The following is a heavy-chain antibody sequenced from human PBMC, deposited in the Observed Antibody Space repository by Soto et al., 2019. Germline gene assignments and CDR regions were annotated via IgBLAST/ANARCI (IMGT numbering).Heavy chain of an antibody. CDR2: INAGNGNT. CDR3: ARNLLRYFDWLLSAPDYYGMDV. CDR1: YTFTSYA. V-gene: IGHV1-3*01. Sequence: YTFTSYAMHWVRQAPGQRLEWMGWINAGNGNTKYSQKFQGRVTITRDTSASTAYMELSSLRSEDTAVYYCARNLLRYFDWLLSAPDYYGMDVWGQGTTVTVSS. D-gene: IGHD3-9*01. J-gene: IGHJ6*02.